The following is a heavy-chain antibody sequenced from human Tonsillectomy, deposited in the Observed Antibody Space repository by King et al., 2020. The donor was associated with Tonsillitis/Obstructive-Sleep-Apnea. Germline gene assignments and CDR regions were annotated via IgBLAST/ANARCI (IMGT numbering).Heavy chain of an antibody. CDR1: GVSFSGYY. J-gene: IGHJ4*02. D-gene: IGHD3-22*01. Sequence: VQLQQWGAGLLKPSETLSLPCAVYGVSFSGYYWSWLRQPPGKGLEWIGEINHSGSTNYNPSLKSRVTISVDTAKNQFSLKLSSVTAADTAVYYCARAPYYYDSSGYTHYFDYWGQGTLVTVSS. CDR3: ARAPYYYDSSGYTHYFDY. CDR2: INHSGST. V-gene: IGHV4-34*01.